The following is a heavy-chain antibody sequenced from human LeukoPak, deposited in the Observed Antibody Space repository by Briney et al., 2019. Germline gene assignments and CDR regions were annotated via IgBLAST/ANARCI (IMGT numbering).Heavy chain of an antibody. V-gene: IGHV3-48*03. J-gene: IGHJ4*02. CDR2: ISSSGSTI. Sequence: GGSLRLSCAASGFTFSSYEITWVRQAPGKGLEWVSYISSSGSTIYYADSVKGRFIISRDNAKNSLYLQMNSLRVEDTAVYYCARGRFLEWFRANRFDYWGQGTLVTVSS. CDR3: ARGRFLEWFRANRFDY. D-gene: IGHD3-3*01. CDR1: GFTFSSYE.